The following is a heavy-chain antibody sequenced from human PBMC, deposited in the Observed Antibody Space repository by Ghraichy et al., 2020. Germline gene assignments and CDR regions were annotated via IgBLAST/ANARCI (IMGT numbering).Heavy chain of an antibody. Sequence: SETLSLTCTVSGGSISSYYWSWIRQPPGKGLEWIGYIYYSGSTNYNPSLKSRVTISVDTSKNQFSLKLSSVTAADTAVYYCASMTTVTTIDYWGQGTLVTVS. CDR3: ASMTTVTTIDY. CDR1: GGSISSYY. CDR2: IYYSGST. V-gene: IGHV4-59*01. D-gene: IGHD4-17*01. J-gene: IGHJ4*02.